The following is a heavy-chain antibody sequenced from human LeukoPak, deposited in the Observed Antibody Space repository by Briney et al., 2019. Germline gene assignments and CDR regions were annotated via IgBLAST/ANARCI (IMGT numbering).Heavy chain of an antibody. D-gene: IGHD5-12*01. Sequence: GGSLRLSCAASGFTFSASAMHWVRQASGKGLEWVGRIRTKPNNYATTYAASLRGRFTISRDDSKDTAYLQMNSLKTEDSAVYYCTSGSGHGIYWGQGTLVTVSS. V-gene: IGHV3-73*01. J-gene: IGHJ4*02. CDR2: IRTKPNNYAT. CDR3: TSGSGHGIY. CDR1: GFTFSASA.